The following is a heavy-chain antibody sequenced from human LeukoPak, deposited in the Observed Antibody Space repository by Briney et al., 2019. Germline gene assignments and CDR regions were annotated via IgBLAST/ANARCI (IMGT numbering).Heavy chain of an antibody. CDR2: IKSKTDGGTT. CDR1: KFTFSYAW. CDR3: ARSKGMWELDY. Sequence: PGGSLRLSCAASKFTFSYAWMSWVRQAPGKGLEWVCSIKSKTDGGTTDYAAPVKGRFTSSRDDSTNTLYLQMNSLRAEDTAVDYGARSKGMWELDYWGQGTLVTVSS. J-gene: IGHJ4*02. D-gene: IGHD1-26*01. V-gene: IGHV3-15*01.